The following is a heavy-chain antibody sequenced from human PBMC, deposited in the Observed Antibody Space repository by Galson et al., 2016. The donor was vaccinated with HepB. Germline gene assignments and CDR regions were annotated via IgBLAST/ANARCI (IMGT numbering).Heavy chain of an antibody. CDR3: AKDTAPGHTYGYFDY. J-gene: IGHJ4*02. Sequence: SLRLSCAASGFTFSNSAMSWVRQAPGKGLEWVSGISSSGDSTYYADSVKSRVAISRDNSKDTLYLEMNSLRDGDTAFYYCAKDTAPGHTYGYFDYWGQGTLVTVSS. CDR2: ISSSGDST. CDR1: GFTFSNSA. D-gene: IGHD1-14*01. V-gene: IGHV3-23*01.